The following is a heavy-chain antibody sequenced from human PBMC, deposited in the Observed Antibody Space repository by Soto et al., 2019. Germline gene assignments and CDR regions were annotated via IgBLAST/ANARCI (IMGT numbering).Heavy chain of an antibody. CDR3: ARGGHNWNDTGVFDY. D-gene: IGHD1-1*01. J-gene: IGHJ4*02. V-gene: IGHV1-69*13. CDR2: IIPMFGTA. CDR1: GGTFSSYA. Sequence: SVKVSCKASGGTFSSYAISWVRQAPGQGLEWMGGIIPMFGTANYAQKFQGRVTITADESTSTAYMDLSSLRSEDTAVYFCARGGHNWNDTGVFDYWGPGTLVTVSS.